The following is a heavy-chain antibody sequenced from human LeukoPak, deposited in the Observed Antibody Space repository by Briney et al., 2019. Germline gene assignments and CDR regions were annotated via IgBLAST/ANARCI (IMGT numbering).Heavy chain of an antibody. CDR1: GGSISSSSYY. CDR3: ARDTSNWNYGPSTRNYYDSSGYPPFDY. Sequence: SETLSLTCTVSGGSISSSSYYWGWIRQPPGKGLEWIGSIYYSGSTYYNPSLKSRVTISVDTAKNQFSRKLSSVTAADTAVYYCARDTSNWNYGPSTRNYYDSSGYPPFDYWGQGTLVTVSS. J-gene: IGHJ4*02. CDR2: IYYSGST. V-gene: IGHV4-39*07. D-gene: IGHD3-22*01.